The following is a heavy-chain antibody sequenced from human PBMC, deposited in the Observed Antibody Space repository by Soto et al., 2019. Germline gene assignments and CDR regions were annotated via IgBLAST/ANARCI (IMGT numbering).Heavy chain of an antibody. CDR1: GFTFSSYG. D-gene: IGHD3-16*02. J-gene: IGHJ4*02. V-gene: IGHV3-33*01. CDR2: IWYDGSNK. CDR3: ARDGYYVWGSYRYQDYFDY. Sequence: GGSLRFSCAASGFTFSSYGMHWVRQAPGKGLEWVAVIWYDGSNKYYADSVKGRFTISRDNSKNTLYLQMNSLRAEDTAVYYCARDGYYVWGSYRYQDYFDYWGQGTLVTVS.